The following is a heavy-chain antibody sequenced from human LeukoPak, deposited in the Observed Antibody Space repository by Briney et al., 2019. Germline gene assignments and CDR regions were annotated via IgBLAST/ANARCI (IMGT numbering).Heavy chain of an antibody. CDR1: GFTFSSYA. J-gene: IGHJ4*02. D-gene: IGHD6-13*01. Sequence: GGSLRLSCAASGFTFSSYAMSWVRQAPGKGLEWVSAISGSGGSTYYADSVKGRFTISRDNSKNTLYLQMNSQRAEDTAVYYCATVGYSSWYTFDYWGQGTLVTVSS. CDR2: ISGSGGST. CDR3: ATVGYSSWYTFDY. V-gene: IGHV3-23*01.